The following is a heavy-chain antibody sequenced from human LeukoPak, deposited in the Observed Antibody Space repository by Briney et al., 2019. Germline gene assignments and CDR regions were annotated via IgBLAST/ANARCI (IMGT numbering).Heavy chain of an antibody. CDR3: AKEQMTYSLATRAFDM. D-gene: IGHD1/OR15-1a*01. CDR1: GFTLSSYA. Sequence: GGSLRLSCAASGFTLSSYAMSWVRQAPGKGLVWVSGIRASGGSTYFADSVKGRFTISRDNSKNTLYRQMNSLRAEDTAVYYCAKEQMTYSLATRAFDMGGRETMDSVSS. J-gene: IGHJ3*02. CDR2: IRASGGST. V-gene: IGHV3-23*01.